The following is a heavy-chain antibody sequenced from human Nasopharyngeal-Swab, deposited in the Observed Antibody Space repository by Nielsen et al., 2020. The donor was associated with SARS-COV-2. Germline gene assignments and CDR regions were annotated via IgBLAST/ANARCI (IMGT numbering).Heavy chain of an antibody. D-gene: IGHD6-19*01. V-gene: IGHV3-23*01. CDR3: AKDLPFERIAVAGTAFDY. CDR2: ISGSGGST. J-gene: IGHJ4*02. Sequence: GGSLRLSCAASGFTFSSYAMSWVRQAPGKGLEWVSAISGSGGSTYYADSVKGRFTISRDNSKNTLYLQMNSLGAEDTAVYYCAKDLPFERIAVAGTAFDYWGQGTLVTVSS. CDR1: GFTFSSYA.